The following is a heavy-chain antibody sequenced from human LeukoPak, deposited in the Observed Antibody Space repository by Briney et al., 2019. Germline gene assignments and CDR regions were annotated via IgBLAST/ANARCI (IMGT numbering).Heavy chain of an antibody. V-gene: IGHV1-2*02. Sequence: ASVKVSCKASGYTFTSYDINWVRQAPGQGLEWMGWIHPNTGGTKYAQKFQGRVTMTRDTSSSTAYMELSSLRSADTAVYYCASEYKYDSSGANAFDIWGQGTMVTVSS. CDR2: IHPNTGGT. CDR3: ASEYKYDSSGANAFDI. CDR1: GYTFTSYD. D-gene: IGHD3-22*01. J-gene: IGHJ3*02.